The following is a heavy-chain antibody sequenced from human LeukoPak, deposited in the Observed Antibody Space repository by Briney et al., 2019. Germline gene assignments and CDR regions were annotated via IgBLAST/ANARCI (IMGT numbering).Heavy chain of an antibody. CDR1: GYTFTSYY. J-gene: IGHJ5*02. CDR3: ARGVRSYNSSGYNWFDP. D-gene: IGHD3-22*01. CDR2: INPSGGST. V-gene: IGHV1-46*01. Sequence: GASVTVSCKASGYTFTSYYMHWVRQATGQGLEWMGIINPSGGSTSYAQKFQGRVTMTRDTSTSTVYMELSSLRSEDTAVYYCARGVRSYNSSGYNWFDPWGQGTLVTVSS.